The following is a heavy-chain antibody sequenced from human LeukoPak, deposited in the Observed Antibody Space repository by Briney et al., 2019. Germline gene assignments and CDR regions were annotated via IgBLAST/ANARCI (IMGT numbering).Heavy chain of an antibody. CDR2: TYYRSKWYN. D-gene: IGHD6-19*01. CDR1: GDSVSSSSAA. Sequence: SQTLSLTCAISGDSVSSSSAAWHWIRQSPWRGLEWLGRTYYRSKWYNDYAVSVKSRITINPDTSKNQFSLQLSSVTPEDTAVYYCARDGQPYSSGWFAYFQPWGQGTLVTVSS. V-gene: IGHV6-1*01. J-gene: IGHJ1*01. CDR3: ARDGQPYSSGWFAYFQP.